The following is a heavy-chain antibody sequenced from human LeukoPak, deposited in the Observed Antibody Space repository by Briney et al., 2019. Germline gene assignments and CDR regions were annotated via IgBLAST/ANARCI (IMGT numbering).Heavy chain of an antibody. Sequence: ASVKVSCKASGYSFSSYGINWVRQAPGQGLEWMGWISAYNGETRYAQKLQGRVTITTDTSTSTGYMELRSLRSADTAVYYCARIADYSLNWYFDYGGQGTLVTVSS. CDR2: ISAYNGET. J-gene: IGHJ4*02. CDR3: ARIADYSLNWYFDY. D-gene: IGHD4-11*01. V-gene: IGHV1-18*01. CDR1: GYSFSSYG.